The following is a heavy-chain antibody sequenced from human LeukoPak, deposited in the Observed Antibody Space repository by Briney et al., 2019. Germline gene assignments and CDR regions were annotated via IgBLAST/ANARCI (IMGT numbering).Heavy chain of an antibody. CDR3: ARDPPGIAASVSGG. CDR1: GFTVSNNY. CDR2: IYSGGTT. D-gene: IGHD6-13*01. Sequence: PGGSLRLSCKASGFTVSNNYMNWVRQAPGKGLEWVAFIYSGGTTNYADSVKGRFTISRDNSKTTLYLKMTNVRVEDTAVYYCARDPPGIAASVSGGWGQGTLVTVS. J-gene: IGHJ4*02. V-gene: IGHV3-53*01.